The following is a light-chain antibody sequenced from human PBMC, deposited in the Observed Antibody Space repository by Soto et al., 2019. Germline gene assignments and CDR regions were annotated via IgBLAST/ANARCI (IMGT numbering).Light chain of an antibody. CDR2: VAT. CDR3: QQLYRHPLT. J-gene: IGKJ4*01. V-gene: IGKV1-9*01. CDR1: QAISSY. Sequence: DIQLTQSPSFLSASVGDRVTITCRASQAISSYLAWYQQRPGKAPKLLIYVATTLQSGVPSRFSGSRSGTEFMLTVSSLQTDDFATYYCQQLYRHPLTFGGGTRVEIK.